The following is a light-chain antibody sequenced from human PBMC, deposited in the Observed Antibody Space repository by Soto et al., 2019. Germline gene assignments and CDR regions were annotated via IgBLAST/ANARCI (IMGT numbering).Light chain of an antibody. CDR3: QQSSIRPPT. J-gene: IGKJ1*01. CDR2: ASS. V-gene: IGKV1-39*01. CDR1: QSISGY. Sequence: DIQMTQSPSSLSASIGDSVTITCRASQSISGYLNWYQQKPGGAPKFLIYASSTLQSGVPSRFSGSGYGTDFTLTINNLQPEDFATYYCQQSSIRPPTFGQGTKVDIK.